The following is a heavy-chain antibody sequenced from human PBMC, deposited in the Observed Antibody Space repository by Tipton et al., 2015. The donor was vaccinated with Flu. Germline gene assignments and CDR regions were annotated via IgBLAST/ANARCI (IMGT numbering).Heavy chain of an antibody. Sequence: TLSLTCTVSGGSTSSCYWSWVRQPPGKGLEWIGYVYYSGSTNYNPSLTNYNPSLKSRVTVSADSSNSQFSLKLKSVTAADTAVYYCASLKNYGDYGFDSWGQGTLVTVSS. D-gene: IGHD4-17*01. CDR2: VYYSGSTNYNPSLT. V-gene: IGHV4-59*08. CDR1: GGSTSSCY. J-gene: IGHJ4*02. CDR3: ASLKNYGDYGFDS.